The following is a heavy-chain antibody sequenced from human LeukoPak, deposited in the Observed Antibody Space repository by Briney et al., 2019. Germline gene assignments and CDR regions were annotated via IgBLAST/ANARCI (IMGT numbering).Heavy chain of an antibody. CDR2: ISSSSSYI. D-gene: IGHD6-13*01. V-gene: IGHV3-21*01. CDR3: ARAYSRSWGFDY. Sequence: GGSLRLSCAASGFTFSSYSMNWVRQAPGKGLEWVSSISSSSSYIYYADSVKGRFTISRDNAKNSLHLQMNSLRAEDTAVYYCARAYSRSWGFDYWGQGTLVTVSS. CDR1: GFTFSSYS. J-gene: IGHJ4*02.